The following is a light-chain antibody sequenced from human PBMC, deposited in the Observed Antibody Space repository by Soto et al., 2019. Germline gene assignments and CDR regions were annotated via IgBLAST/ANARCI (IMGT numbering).Light chain of an antibody. CDR2: GAS. Sequence: EIILTQSPDTLSLSPGERATLSCRASQSVSSSYLAWYQQKPGQAPRLLIYGASSRATGIPDRFSGGGSGTDFTLTISRLEPEDFAVYYCQQFSSYPLTFGGGTKVDIK. J-gene: IGKJ4*01. CDR1: QSVSSSY. CDR3: QQFSSYPLT. V-gene: IGKV3-20*01.